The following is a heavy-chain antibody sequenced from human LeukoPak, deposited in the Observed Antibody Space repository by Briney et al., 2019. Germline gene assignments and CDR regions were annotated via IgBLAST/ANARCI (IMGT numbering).Heavy chain of an antibody. Sequence: GGSLRLSCAASGFTVITNDMTWVRQAPGRGLEWVSVIYSGGSIYYADSVKGRFTVSRDISENTLYLQMNSLRAEDTAVYYCARANGELWDDIYYYYMDVWGKGTTVTVSS. CDR2: IYSGGSI. CDR3: ARANGELWDDIYYYYMDV. J-gene: IGHJ6*03. D-gene: IGHD1-26*01. CDR1: GFTVITND. V-gene: IGHV3-53*01.